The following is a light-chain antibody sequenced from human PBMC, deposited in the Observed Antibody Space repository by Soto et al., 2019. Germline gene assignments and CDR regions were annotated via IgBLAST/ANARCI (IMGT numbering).Light chain of an antibody. CDR3: QQYGSSPRT. J-gene: IGKJ1*01. V-gene: IGKV3-15*01. CDR2: GAS. CDR1: QSVSSN. Sequence: EIVMTQSPATLSVYTGERATLSCRASQSVSSNLAWYQQKPGQAPRLLIYGASTRATGIPARFSGSGSGTDFTLTISRLEPEDFAVYYCQQYGSSPRTFGQGAMVDIK.